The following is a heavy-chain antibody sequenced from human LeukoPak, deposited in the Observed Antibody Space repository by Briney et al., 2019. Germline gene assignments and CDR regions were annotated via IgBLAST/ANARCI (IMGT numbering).Heavy chain of an antibody. V-gene: IGHV4-39*07. Sequence: PSETLSLTCTVSGGSIRSNSHFWGWIRQPPGKGLEWIGSIYYSGSTYYNPSLKSRVTISVDTSKNQFSLRVSSVTAADTAVYYCSTGMLRGLAPVFLDYWGQGTLVTVSS. CDR2: IYYSGST. CDR3: STGMLRGLAPVFLDY. CDR1: GGSIRSNSHF. D-gene: IGHD3-10*01. J-gene: IGHJ4*02.